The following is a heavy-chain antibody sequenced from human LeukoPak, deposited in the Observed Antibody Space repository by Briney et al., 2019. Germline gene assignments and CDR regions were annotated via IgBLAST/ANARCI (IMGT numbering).Heavy chain of an antibody. V-gene: IGHV4-31*03. D-gene: IGHD3-10*01. CDR3: ARSGPYYGSGSCFDY. CDR1: GGSISSGGYY. CDR2: IYYSGST. J-gene: IGHJ4*02. Sequence: SETLSLNCTVSGGSISSGGYYWSWIRQHPGKGLEWIGYIYYSGSTFYNPSLKSRVTISVDTSKNQFSLKLSSVTAADTAVYYCARSGPYYGSGSCFDYWGQGTLVTVSS.